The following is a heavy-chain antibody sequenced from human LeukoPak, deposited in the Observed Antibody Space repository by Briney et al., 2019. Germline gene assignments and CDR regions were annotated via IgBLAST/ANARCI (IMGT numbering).Heavy chain of an antibody. CDR3: ARGKSGYDYGLDH. V-gene: IGHV1-69*05. J-gene: IGHJ4*02. Sequence: GSSVKGSCKASGGTLSCHAISWVRQAPGQGLEWVGGLIPVFGTTNYAEKFQGRVTITTDESTRTSYMELRSLKSDDTAVYYCARGKSGYDYGLDHWGQGILVIVSS. CDR1: GGTLSCHA. CDR2: LIPVFGTT. D-gene: IGHD5-12*01.